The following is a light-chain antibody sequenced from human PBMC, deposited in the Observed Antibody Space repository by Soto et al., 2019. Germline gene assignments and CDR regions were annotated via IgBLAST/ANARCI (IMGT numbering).Light chain of an antibody. J-gene: IGKJ1*01. CDR2: GAS. V-gene: IGKV3-20*01. CDR3: QQYGSSPRT. Sequence: DIVFTPSPCPLSLSPGERATLSCRASQSVSSSYLAWSQQKPGQAPRLLIYGASSRATGIPDRFSGSGSGTDFTLTISRLEPEDFAVYYCQQYGSSPRTFGQGTKV. CDR1: QSVSSSY.